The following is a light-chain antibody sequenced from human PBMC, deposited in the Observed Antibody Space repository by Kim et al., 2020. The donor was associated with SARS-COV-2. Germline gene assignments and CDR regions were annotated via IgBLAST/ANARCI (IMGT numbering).Light chain of an antibody. CDR3: SSYTSSTTSYV. CDR1: SSDVGGYNY. Sequence: QSLTISCTGPSSDVGGYNYVSWYQQHPGKAPKLMIYDVSKRPSGVSYRFSGYKSGNTASLTISGLQTEDEADYYCSSYTSSTTSYVFGTGTKVTVL. J-gene: IGLJ1*01. V-gene: IGLV2-14*04. CDR2: DVS.